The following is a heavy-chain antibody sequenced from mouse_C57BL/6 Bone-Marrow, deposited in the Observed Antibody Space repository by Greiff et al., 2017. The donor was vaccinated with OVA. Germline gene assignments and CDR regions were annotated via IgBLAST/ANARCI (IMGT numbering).Heavy chain of an antibody. CDR1: GFTFNTYA. D-gene: IGHD2-2*01. V-gene: IGHV10-3*01. J-gene: IGHJ3*01. CDR3: VRSFYYGYDETWFAY. Sequence: EVQGVESGGGLVQPKGSLKLSCAASGFTFNTYAMHWVRQAPGKGLEWVARIRSKSSNYATYYADSVKDRFTISRDDSQSMLYLQMNNLKTEDTAMYYCVRSFYYGYDETWFAYWGQGTLVTVSA. CDR2: IRSKSSNYAT.